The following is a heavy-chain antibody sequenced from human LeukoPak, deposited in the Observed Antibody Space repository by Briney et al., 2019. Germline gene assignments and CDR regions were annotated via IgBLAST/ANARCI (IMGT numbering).Heavy chain of an antibody. CDR1: GFTLSSYG. D-gene: IGHD5-24*01. CDR2: VSYDGSNK. CDR3: APGGDGYNPGYFQH. J-gene: IGHJ1*01. Sequence: GSPCPSRAASGFTLSSYGMHWVCQAPGKGLEWVAIVSYDGSNKYYADSVKGRFTISRDNSKNTLYLEMNSLRAEDTAVYYCAPGGDGYNPGYFQHWGQ. V-gene: IGHV3-30*03.